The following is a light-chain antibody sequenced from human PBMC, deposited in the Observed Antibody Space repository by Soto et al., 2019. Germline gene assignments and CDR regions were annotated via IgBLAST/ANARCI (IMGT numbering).Light chain of an antibody. Sequence: DIQMTQSPSTLSASVGDRVTITCRASQNIGSWLAWYQQKPGKAPKLLIYKASILASGGPSRFGGSGSGTEFTLTISSLQPDDSATYYCQQYDTYSPWAFGQGTKVEI. J-gene: IGKJ1*01. CDR3: QQYDTYSPWA. CDR2: KAS. V-gene: IGKV1-5*03. CDR1: QNIGSW.